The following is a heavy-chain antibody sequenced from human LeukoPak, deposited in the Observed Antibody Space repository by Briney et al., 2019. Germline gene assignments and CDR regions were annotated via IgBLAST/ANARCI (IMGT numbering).Heavy chain of an antibody. D-gene: IGHD5-18*01. V-gene: IGHV1-69*01. CDR1: GGTFSSYA. CDR2: IIPIFGTA. J-gene: IGHJ4*02. Sequence: ASVKVSCKASGGTFSSYAISWVRQAPGQGLEWMGGIIPIFGTANYAQKFQGRVTITADESTSTAYVELSSLRSEDTAVYYCARVPVDTAMVDWGQGTLVTVSS. CDR3: ARVPVDTAMVD.